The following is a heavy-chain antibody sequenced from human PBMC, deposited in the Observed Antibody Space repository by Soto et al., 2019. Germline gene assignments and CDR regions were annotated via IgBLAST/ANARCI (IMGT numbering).Heavy chain of an antibody. J-gene: IGHJ4*02. V-gene: IGHV4-59*01. D-gene: IGHD6-19*01. CDR3: ASTAHSSGWYSGGFDY. CDR1: GGSISSYY. CDR2: IYYSGST. Sequence: QVQLQESGPGLVKPSETLSLTCTVSGGSISSYYWSWIRQPPGKGLEWIGYIYYSGSTNYNPSLKSPVTISVDTYKNQFSLKLSSVTAADTAVYYCASTAHSSGWYSGGFDYWGQGTLVTVSS.